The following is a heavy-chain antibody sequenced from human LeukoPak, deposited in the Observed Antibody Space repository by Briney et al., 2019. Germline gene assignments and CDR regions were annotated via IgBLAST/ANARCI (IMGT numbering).Heavy chain of an antibody. CDR1: GFTFSSYG. Sequence: GRSLRLSCAASGFTFSSYGMHWVRQAPGKGLEWVAVIWYDGSNKYYADSVKGRFTIARDNSKNTLYLQMNSLRAEDTAVYYCARVGNSGYDHEDYFDYWGQGTLVTVSS. D-gene: IGHD5-12*01. CDR2: IWYDGSNK. J-gene: IGHJ4*02. CDR3: ARVGNSGYDHEDYFDY. V-gene: IGHV3-33*01.